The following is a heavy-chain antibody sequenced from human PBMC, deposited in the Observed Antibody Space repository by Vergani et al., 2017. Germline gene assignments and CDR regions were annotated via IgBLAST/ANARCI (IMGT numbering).Heavy chain of an antibody. V-gene: IGHV4-61*08. J-gene: IGHJ6*02. Sequence: QVQLQESGPGLVKPSQTLSLTCTVSGGSISSGDYYWSWIRQPPGKGLEWIGYIYYSGSTNYNPSLKSRVTISVDTSKNQFSLKLSSVTAADTAVYYCARVRSSHDRVYYYYYYGMDVWGQGP. CDR2: IYYSGST. D-gene: IGHD6-13*01. CDR3: ARVRSSHDRVYYYYYYGMDV. CDR1: GGSISSGDYY.